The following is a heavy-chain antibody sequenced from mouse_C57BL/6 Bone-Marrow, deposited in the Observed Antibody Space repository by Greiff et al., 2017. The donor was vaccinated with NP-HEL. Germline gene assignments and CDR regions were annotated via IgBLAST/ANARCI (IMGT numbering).Heavy chain of an antibody. D-gene: IGHD1-1*01. CDR2: IYPRSGNT. CDR1: GYTFTSYG. CDR3: AIFTTVVP. J-gene: IGHJ2*01. Sequence: QVQLQQSGAELARPGASVKLSCKASGYTFTSYGISWVKQRTGPGLAWIGEIYPRSGNTYYNEKFKGKATLTADKSSSTAYMELRSLTSEDSAVYFCAIFTTVVPWGQGTTLTVSS. V-gene: IGHV1-81*01.